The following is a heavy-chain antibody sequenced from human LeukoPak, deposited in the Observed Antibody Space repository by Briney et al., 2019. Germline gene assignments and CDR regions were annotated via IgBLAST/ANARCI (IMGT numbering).Heavy chain of an antibody. J-gene: IGHJ4*02. D-gene: IGHD4-17*01. CDR2: ISSSSSTI. V-gene: IGHV3-48*01. CDR3: AGGSYGDYTFDY. CDR1: GFTFSGYA. Sequence: AGALTLSCAASGFTFSGYARNWVRQAPGKGLEWVSYISSSSSTIYYADSVKGRFTISKDNAKNSLYLQMNSLRAEDTAVYFCAGGSYGDYTFDYWGQGSLVTVSS.